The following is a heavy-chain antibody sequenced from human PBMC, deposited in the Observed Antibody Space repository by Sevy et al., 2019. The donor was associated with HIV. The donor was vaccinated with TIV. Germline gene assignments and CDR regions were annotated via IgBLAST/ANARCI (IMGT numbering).Heavy chain of an antibody. CDR1: GFTFDDYT. D-gene: IGHD6-13*01. V-gene: IGHV3-43*01. CDR2: ISWDGGST. CDR3: AKDPVAAAGPGYFDY. J-gene: IGHJ4*02. Sequence: GGSLGLSCAASGFTFDDYTMHWVRQAPGKGLEWVSLISWDGGSTYYADSVKGRFTISRDNSKNSLYLQMNSLRTEDTALYYCAKDPVAAAGPGYFDYWGQGTLVTVSS.